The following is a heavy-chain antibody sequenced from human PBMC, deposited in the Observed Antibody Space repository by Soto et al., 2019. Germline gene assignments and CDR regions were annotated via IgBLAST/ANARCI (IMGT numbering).Heavy chain of an antibody. V-gene: IGHV3-33*01. CDR2: IWYDGSNK. D-gene: IGHD6-6*01. J-gene: IGHJ4*02. CDR3: ARDPAAYSSSYLDY. CDR1: GFTFSRYG. Sequence: GGSLRLSCAASGFTFSRYGMHWVRQAPGKGLEWVAVIWYDGSNKYYADSVKGRFTISRDNSKNTLYLQMNSLRAEDTAVYYWARDPAAYSSSYLDYWGQGTLVTVSS.